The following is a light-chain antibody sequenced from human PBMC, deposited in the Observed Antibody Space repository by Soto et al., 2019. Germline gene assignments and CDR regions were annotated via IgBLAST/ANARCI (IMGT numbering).Light chain of an antibody. CDR3: TVWDDSLRGRL. V-gene: IGLV1-47*01. CDR2: MNN. CDR1: SSNIESNF. J-gene: IGLJ2*01. Sequence: QSVLTQPPSASGTPGQRVTISCSGSSSNIESNFVYWYQQFPGTAPRLLIYMNNQRPSGVPDRFSGSKSGTSASLAISALRSEDEADYYCTVWDDSLRGRLFGGGTQLTVL.